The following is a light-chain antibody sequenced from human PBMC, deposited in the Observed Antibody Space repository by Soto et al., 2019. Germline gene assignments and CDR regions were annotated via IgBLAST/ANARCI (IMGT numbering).Light chain of an antibody. J-gene: IGLJ2*01. CDR1: SSDVGSYNL. V-gene: IGLV2-23*01. CDR3: CSYAGSSTVV. CDR2: EGS. Sequence: HSALTQPASVSGSPGQSITISCTGTSSDVGSYNLVSWYQQHPGKAPKLMIYEGSKRPSGVSNRFSGSKSGNTASLTISGLQAEDEADYYCCSYAGSSTVVFGGGTQLTVL.